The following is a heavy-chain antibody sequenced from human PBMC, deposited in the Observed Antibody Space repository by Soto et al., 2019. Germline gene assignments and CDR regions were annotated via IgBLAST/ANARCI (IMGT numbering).Heavy chain of an antibody. J-gene: IGHJ6*02. CDR2: INAGNGNT. Sequence: QVQLVQSGAEVKKPGASMKVSCKASGYTFTSYAMHWVRQAPGQRLEWMGWINAGNGNTKYSQKFQGRVTITRDTSASTAYMELSSLRSEDTAVYYCASSHIAAAPYGMDVWGLGTTVTVSS. V-gene: IGHV1-3*01. CDR1: GYTFTSYA. CDR3: ASSHIAAAPYGMDV. D-gene: IGHD6-13*01.